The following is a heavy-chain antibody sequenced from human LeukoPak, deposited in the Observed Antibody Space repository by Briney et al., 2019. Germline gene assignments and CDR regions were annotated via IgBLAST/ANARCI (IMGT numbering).Heavy chain of an antibody. CDR2: ISYDGSNK. D-gene: IGHD3-10*01. J-gene: IGHJ4*02. CDR1: GFTFSSYA. V-gene: IGHV3-30-3*01. CDR3: ARTGPRGITMVRGVIFDY. Sequence: GGSLRLSCAASGFTFSSYAMHWVRQAPGKGLEWVAVISYDGSNKYYADSVKGRFTISRDNSKNTLYLQMNSLRAEDTAVYCCARTGPRGITMVRGVIFDYWGQGTLVTVSS.